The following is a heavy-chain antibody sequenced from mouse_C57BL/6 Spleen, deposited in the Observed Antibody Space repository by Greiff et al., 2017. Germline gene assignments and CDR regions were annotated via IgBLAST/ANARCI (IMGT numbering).Heavy chain of an antibody. V-gene: IGHV1-54*01. Sequence: VKLMESGAELVRPGTSVKVSCKASGYAFTNYLIEWVKQRPGQGLEWIGVINPGSGGTNYNEKFKGKATLTADKSSSTAYMQLSSLTSEDSAVYFCARRKTTVVSFDYWGQGTTLTVSS. CDR3: ARRKTTVVSFDY. J-gene: IGHJ2*01. CDR2: INPGSGGT. D-gene: IGHD1-1*01. CDR1: GYAFTNYL.